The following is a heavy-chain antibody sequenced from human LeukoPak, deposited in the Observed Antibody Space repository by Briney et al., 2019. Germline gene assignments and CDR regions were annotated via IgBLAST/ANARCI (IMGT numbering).Heavy chain of an antibody. Sequence: GGSLRLSCAASGFTFSSYWMSWVRQAPGKGLEWVANIKQDGSEKYYVDSVKGRFTISRDNGKNSLFLQMNSLRAEDTAVYYCARAPSRGESRAFDCWGQGTLVTVSS. D-gene: IGHD3-10*01. V-gene: IGHV3-7*03. CDR1: GFTFSSYW. CDR2: IKQDGSEK. CDR3: ARAPSRGESRAFDC. J-gene: IGHJ4*02.